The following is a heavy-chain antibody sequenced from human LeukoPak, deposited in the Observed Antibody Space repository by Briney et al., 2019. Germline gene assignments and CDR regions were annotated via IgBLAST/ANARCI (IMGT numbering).Heavy chain of an antibody. Sequence: GGSLRLSCAASGFTFSSYWMSWVRQAPGKGLEWVAHLKQDGSEKYYVDSVKGRFTISRDNAKNSLYLQMNSLRAEDTALYYCAKDSGYDLDYFDFWGQGTLVTVSS. D-gene: IGHD5-12*01. CDR2: LKQDGSEK. CDR3: AKDSGYDLDYFDF. CDR1: GFTFSSYW. V-gene: IGHV3-7*03. J-gene: IGHJ4*02.